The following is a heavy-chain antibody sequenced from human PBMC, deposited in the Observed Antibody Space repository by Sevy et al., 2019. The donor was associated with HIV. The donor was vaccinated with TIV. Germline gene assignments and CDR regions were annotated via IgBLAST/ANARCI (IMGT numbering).Heavy chain of an antibody. CDR3: AREGESSGHAGAFDT. CDR2: ASYDGSIQ. V-gene: IGHV3-30*09. J-gene: IGHJ3*02. D-gene: IGHD3-22*01. Sequence: GGSLRLSCSAPGIAFSASMMHWVRQAPGKGLEWVALASYDGSIQYGGPGNGRFGISRDDSKKMLYLQMSSLTTEDTGGYYCAREGESSGHAGAFDTRGQGTMVTVSS. CDR1: GIAFSASM.